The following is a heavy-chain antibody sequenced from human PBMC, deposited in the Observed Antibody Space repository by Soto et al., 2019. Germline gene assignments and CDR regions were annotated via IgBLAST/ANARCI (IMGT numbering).Heavy chain of an antibody. V-gene: IGHV1-18*01. Sequence: QVQLVQSGTEVKKPGASVTVSCRTSGYSFTTYYVSWVRQAPGQGLEWLGWINTYNGITNYAQGLQGRVSLTTDTSTRTAYMELRSLRSDDTAVYYCARGGGTRAVLDYWGQGTLVTVSS. J-gene: IGHJ4*02. CDR3: ARGGGTRAVLDY. CDR1: GYSFTTYY. CDR2: INTYNGIT. D-gene: IGHD2-8*01.